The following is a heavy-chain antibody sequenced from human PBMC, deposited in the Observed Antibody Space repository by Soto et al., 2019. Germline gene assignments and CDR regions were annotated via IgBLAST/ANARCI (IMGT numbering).Heavy chain of an antibody. Sequence: GGSLRLSCAASGFTFSNFAMHWVLQAPGKGLEWVALISYDGTYKYYADSVKGRFTISRDNSENTLYLQMSSLRTDDTAVYYCANVAFLEWLFVLDYWGQGTLVTVSS. CDR3: ANVAFLEWLFVLDY. V-gene: IGHV3-30-3*01. CDR2: ISYDGTYK. J-gene: IGHJ4*02. D-gene: IGHD3-3*01. CDR1: GFTFSNFA.